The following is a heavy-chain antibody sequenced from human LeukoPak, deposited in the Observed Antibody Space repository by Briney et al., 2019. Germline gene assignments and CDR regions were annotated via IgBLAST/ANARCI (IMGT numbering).Heavy chain of an antibody. Sequence: SETLSLTCTVSGGSISSSSYYWGWIRQPPGKGLEWIGSIYYSGSTYYNPSLKSRVTISVDTSKNQFSLKLSSVTAADTAVYYCARESRSRDGYTNDAFDIWGQGTMVTVSS. J-gene: IGHJ3*02. CDR1: GGSISSSSYY. CDR2: IYYSGST. CDR3: ARESRSRDGYTNDAFDI. V-gene: IGHV4-39*02. D-gene: IGHD5-24*01.